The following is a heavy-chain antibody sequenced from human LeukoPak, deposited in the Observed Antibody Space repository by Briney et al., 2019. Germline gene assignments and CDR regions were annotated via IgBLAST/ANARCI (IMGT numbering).Heavy chain of an antibody. CDR3: ARDTVNGPFVISLDL. Sequence: GGSLRLSCAASGFSLRSSEMNWVRQAPGKGPEWVAHINSADNVQYYTDSVRGLFTMSRDNAKDLLFLQMNSLRDDDTAVYYCARDTVNGPFVISLDLWGQGVLVTVSS. V-gene: IGHV3-48*03. CDR1: GFSLRSSE. D-gene: IGHD2-8*01. CDR2: INSADNVQ. J-gene: IGHJ5*02.